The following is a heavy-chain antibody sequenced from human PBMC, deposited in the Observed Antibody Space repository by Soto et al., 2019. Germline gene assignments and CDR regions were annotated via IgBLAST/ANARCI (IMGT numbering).Heavy chain of an antibody. J-gene: IGHJ6*02. V-gene: IGHV1-69*13. CDR3: ARDKYSYGYPAGYYYYYGMDV. CDR1: GGTFSSYA. D-gene: IGHD5-18*01. Sequence: GASVKVSCKASGGTFSSYAISWVRQAPGQGLEWMGGIIPIFGTANYAQKFQGRVTITADESTSTAYMELSSLRSEDTAVYYCARDKYSYGYPAGYYYYYGMDVWGQGTTVTVSS. CDR2: IIPIFGTA.